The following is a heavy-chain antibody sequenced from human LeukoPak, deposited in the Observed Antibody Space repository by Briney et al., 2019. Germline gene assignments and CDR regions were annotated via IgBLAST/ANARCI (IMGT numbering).Heavy chain of an antibody. J-gene: IGHJ4*02. CDR1: AFSFSSYA. CDR2: ISSNGDYT. Sequence: PGGSLRLSCSASAFSFSSYAFHWVRQAPGKGLEYASGISSNGDYTYYGDSVKGRFTISRDNSKNTLYLQMSSLRPGDTAVYYCVKGGVITTRPIDYWGQGTLVTVSS. D-gene: IGHD3-10*01. CDR3: VKGGVITTRPIDY. V-gene: IGHV3-64D*06.